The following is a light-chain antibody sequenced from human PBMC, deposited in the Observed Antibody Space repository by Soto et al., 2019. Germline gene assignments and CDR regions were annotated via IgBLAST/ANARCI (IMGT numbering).Light chain of an antibody. CDR1: SSNFGSYNF. CDR3: TSYTSSTPFYV. V-gene: IGLV2-11*01. CDR2: DVS. Sequence: QSVLTQPRSVSGSPGQSVTISCTGTSSNFGSYNFVSWYQQHPGKVPKLLIYDVSKRPSGVSDRFSGSKSGDTASLTISGLQAEDEADYYCTSYTSSTPFYVFGTGTKVTVL. J-gene: IGLJ1*01.